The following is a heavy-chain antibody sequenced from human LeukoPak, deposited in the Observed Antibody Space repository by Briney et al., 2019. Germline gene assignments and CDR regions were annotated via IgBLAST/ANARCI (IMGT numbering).Heavy chain of an antibody. CDR1: GYSISSGYY. D-gene: IGHD3-10*01. V-gene: IGHV4-38-2*02. Sequence: SGTLSLTCTVSGYSISSGYYWGWIRQPRGKGLEWIGSIYHSGSTYYNPSLKSRVTISVDTSKNQFSLKLSSVTAADTAVYYCARHSLGDYYGSGSYPDYWGQGTLVTVSS. CDR2: IYHSGST. CDR3: ARHSLGDYYGSGSYPDY. J-gene: IGHJ4*02.